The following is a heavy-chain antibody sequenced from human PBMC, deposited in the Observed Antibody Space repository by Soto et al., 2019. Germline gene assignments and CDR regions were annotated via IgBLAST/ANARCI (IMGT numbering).Heavy chain of an antibody. J-gene: IGHJ4*02. D-gene: IGHD5-18*01. V-gene: IGHV3-23*01. Sequence: PGGSLRLSCAASGFTFSSDAMSWVRQAPGKGLEWVSAISGSGGSTYYADSVKGRFTISRDNSKNTLYLQMNSLRAEDTAVYYCAKDTRYSYGYFDYWGQGTLVTVSS. CDR3: AKDTRYSYGYFDY. CDR1: GFTFSSDA. CDR2: ISGSGGST.